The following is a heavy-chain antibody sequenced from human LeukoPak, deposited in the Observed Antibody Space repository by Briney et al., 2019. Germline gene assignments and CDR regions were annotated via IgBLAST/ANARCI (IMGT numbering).Heavy chain of an antibody. J-gene: IGHJ6*03. CDR2: IYYSGST. Sequence: SETLSLTCTVSGGSVSDYYWGWIRQPPGKGLEWIGNIYYSGSTYYNPSLKSRVTISVDTSNNQFSLKLSAVTAADTAVYYCASVRRGFGESSKYYSYYYMHVWGNGTTVTIAS. V-gene: IGHV4-39*01. CDR1: GGSVSDYY. CDR3: ASVRRGFGESSKYYSYYYMHV. D-gene: IGHD3-10*01.